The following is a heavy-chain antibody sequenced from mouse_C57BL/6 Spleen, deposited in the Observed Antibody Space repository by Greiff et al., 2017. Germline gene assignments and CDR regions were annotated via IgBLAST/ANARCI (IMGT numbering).Heavy chain of an antibody. CDR1: GFNIKDDY. CDR2: IDPENGDT. Sequence: VQLQQSGAELVRPGASVKLSCTASGFNIKDDYMHWVKQRPEQGLEWIGWIDPENGDTEYASKFQGKATITADTSSNTAYLQLSSLTSEDTAVXYCTTGSSGYGYWGQGTTLTVSS. V-gene: IGHV14-4*01. D-gene: IGHD3-2*02. J-gene: IGHJ2*01. CDR3: TTGSSGYGY.